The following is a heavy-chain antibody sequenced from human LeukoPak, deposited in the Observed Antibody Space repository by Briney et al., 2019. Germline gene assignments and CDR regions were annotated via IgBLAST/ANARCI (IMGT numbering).Heavy chain of an antibody. D-gene: IGHD6-13*01. CDR2: IYYSGST. Sequence: PSQTLSLTCTVSGGSISSGDYYWSWIRQPPGKGLEWIGYIYYSGSTNYNPSLKSRVTISVDTSKNQFSLKLSSVTAADTAVYYCARYHRSSSWSDAFDIWGQGTMVTVSS. CDR3: ARYHRSSSWSDAFDI. J-gene: IGHJ3*02. V-gene: IGHV4-30-4*01. CDR1: GGSISSGDYY.